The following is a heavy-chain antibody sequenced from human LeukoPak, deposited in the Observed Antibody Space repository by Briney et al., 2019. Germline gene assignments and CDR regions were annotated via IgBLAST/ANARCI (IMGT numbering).Heavy chain of an antibody. V-gene: IGHV3-7*01. D-gene: IGHD1-26*01. CDR3: ARGIVGATEDYFDY. J-gene: IGHJ4*02. CDR2: IKQDGSEK. CDR1: GFTFSSYW. Sequence: QSGGSLRLSCAASGFTFSSYWMSWVRQAPGKGLEWVANIKQDGSEKYYVDSVKGRFTISRDNAKNSLYLQMNSLRAEDTAVYYCARGIVGATEDYFDYWGQGTLVTVSS.